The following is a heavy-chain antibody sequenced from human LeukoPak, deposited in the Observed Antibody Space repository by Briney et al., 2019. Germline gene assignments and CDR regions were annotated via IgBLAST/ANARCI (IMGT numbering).Heavy chain of an antibody. D-gene: IGHD3-10*01. CDR1: GGSFSGYY. Sequence: SETLSLTCAVYGGSFSGYYWSWIRQPPGKGLEWIGEINHSGSTNYNPSLKSRVTISVDTSKNQFSLKLSSVTAADTAVYYCARIHYGSGYDAFDIWGQGTMVTVST. J-gene: IGHJ3*02. V-gene: IGHV4-34*01. CDR3: ARIHYGSGYDAFDI. CDR2: INHSGST.